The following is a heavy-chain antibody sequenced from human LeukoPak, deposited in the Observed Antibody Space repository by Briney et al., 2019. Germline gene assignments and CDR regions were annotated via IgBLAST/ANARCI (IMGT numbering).Heavy chain of an antibody. CDR3: ARCVRSSGYYSYDY. J-gene: IGHJ4*02. CDR2: IYYSGST. D-gene: IGHD3-22*01. CDR1: GGSISSSSYY. Sequence: PSETLSLTCTVSGGSISSSSYYWGWIRQPPGKGLEWIGSIYYSGSTYYNPSLKSRVTISVDTSKNQFSLKLSSVTAADTAVYYCARCVRSSGYYSYDYWGQGTLVTVSS. V-gene: IGHV4-39*07.